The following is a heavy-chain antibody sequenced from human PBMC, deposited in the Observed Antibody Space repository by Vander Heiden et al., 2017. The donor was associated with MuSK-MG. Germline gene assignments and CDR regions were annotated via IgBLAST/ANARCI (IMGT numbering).Heavy chain of an antibody. CDR2: VSSSGANT. J-gene: IGHJ4*02. CDR1: GLPFSHYA. V-gene: IGHV3-23*01. CDR3: TKDPVLLRFPPYGYFED. D-gene: IGHD3-10*01. Sequence: EASGLPFSHYAMNWVRQAPGKALEWVSAVSSSGANTFYADSVKGRFTVSRDNSKNTVYLQINSLRAEDTAMYYCTKDPVLLRFPPYGYFEDWGQGTLVTVSS.